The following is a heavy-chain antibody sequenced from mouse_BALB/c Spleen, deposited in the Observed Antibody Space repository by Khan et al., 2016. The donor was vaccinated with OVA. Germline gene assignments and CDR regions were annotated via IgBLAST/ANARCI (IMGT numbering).Heavy chain of an antibody. CDR3: ARDGYGAFGF. J-gene: IGHJ3*01. CDR2: IFPYSGDT. CDR1: GYTFTDFN. D-gene: IGHD1-2*01. V-gene: IGHV1S29*02. Sequence: VQLQQSGPELVKPGASVKISCKASGYTFTDFNLDWVRQSPGQGLEWIGYIFPYSGDTSYNQKFKTKATLTVDTSSSTAYLELSSLTSEDSAVYYCARDGYGAFGFWGQGTLVTVSA.